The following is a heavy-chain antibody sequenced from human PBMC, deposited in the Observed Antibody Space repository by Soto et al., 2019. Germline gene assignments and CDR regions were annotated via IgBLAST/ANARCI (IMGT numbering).Heavy chain of an antibody. CDR3: ARDRDVAPAGTVETNYYYGMDV. Sequence: QVQLVQSGAEVKKRGSSVKVSCKASGGNFRSQSISISGVRQAPGQGLEWMGRAIPVLGVANYAQKFQGRVTITADKSTSTVYMELSSLRAEDTAIYYCARDRDVAPAGTVETNYYYGMDVWGQGTTVTVSS. D-gene: IGHD6-13*01. CDR1: GGNFRSQS. J-gene: IGHJ6*02. V-gene: IGHV1-69*08. CDR2: AIPVLGVA.